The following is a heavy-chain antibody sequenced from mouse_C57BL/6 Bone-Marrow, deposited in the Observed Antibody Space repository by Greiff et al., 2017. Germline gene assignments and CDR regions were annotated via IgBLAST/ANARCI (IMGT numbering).Heavy chain of an antibody. CDR1: GYTFTSYC. Sequence: VQLQESGAELARPGASVKLSCKASGYTFTSYCISWVKQRTGQGLEWIGEIYPRSGNTNYNEKFKGKATLTADKSSSTAYMELRSLTSEDSAVYFCARGAYYQSYYYAMDYGGQGTSATVSS. CDR3: ARGAYYQSYYYAMDY. V-gene: IGHV1-81*01. CDR2: IYPRSGNT. J-gene: IGHJ4*01. D-gene: IGHD6-5*01.